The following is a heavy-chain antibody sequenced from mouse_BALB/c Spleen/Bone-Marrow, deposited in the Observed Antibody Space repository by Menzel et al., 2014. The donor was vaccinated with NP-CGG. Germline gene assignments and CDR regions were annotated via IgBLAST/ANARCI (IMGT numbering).Heavy chain of an antibody. D-gene: IGHD2-1*01. V-gene: IGHV1-7*01. CDR3: ARGNPLYAMDY. J-gene: IGHJ4*01. Sequence: VQLQQSGAELAKPLASVKMSCKASGYTFTSYWMHWVKQRPGQGLEWIGYINPSTGYTDYNQKFNDKATLTADKSSSTAYMQLSSLTSKDSAVYYCARGNPLYAMDYWGQGTSVTVSS. CDR2: INPSTGYT. CDR1: GYTFTSYW.